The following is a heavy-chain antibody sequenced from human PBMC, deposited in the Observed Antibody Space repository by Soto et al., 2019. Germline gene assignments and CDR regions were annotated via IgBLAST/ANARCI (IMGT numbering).Heavy chain of an antibody. CDR2: IYYSGST. V-gene: IGHV4-59*01. J-gene: IGHJ6*03. CDR1: GGSISSYY. D-gene: IGHD2-15*01. Sequence: SETLSLTCTVSGGSISSYYWSWIRQPPGKGLEWIGYIYYSGSTNYNPSLKSRVTISVDTSKNQFSLKLSSVTAADTAVYYCARVQGYCSGFSCYTEEHYYYMDVRGKGTAVTVYS. CDR3: ARVQGYCSGFSCYTEEHYYYMDV.